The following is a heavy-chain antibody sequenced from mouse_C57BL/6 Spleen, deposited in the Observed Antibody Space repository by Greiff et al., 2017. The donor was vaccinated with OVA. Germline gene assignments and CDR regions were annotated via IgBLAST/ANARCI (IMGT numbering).Heavy chain of an antibody. CDR2: INPNNGGT. D-gene: IGHD4-1*01. J-gene: IGHJ4*01. CDR1: GYTFTDYN. CDR3: AVRSNWGTLYYAMDY. V-gene: IGHV1-22*01. Sequence: DVKLQESGPELVKPGASVKMSCKASGYTFTDYNMHWVKQSHGKSLEWIGYINPNNGGTSYNQKFKGKATLTVTKSSSTAYMELRSLTSEDSAVYYCAVRSNWGTLYYAMDYWGQGTSVTVSS.